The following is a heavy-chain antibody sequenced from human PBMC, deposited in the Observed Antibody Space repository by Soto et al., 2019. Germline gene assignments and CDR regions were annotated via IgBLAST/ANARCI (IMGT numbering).Heavy chain of an antibody. J-gene: IGHJ4*02. CDR2: IWYDGSNK. V-gene: IGHV3-33*01. CDR1: GFNFNNYG. CDR3: ARDPSHGSGSYLDY. Sequence: GGSLRLSCTASGFNFNNYGMHWVRQAPGKGLEWVAVIWYDGSNKYYAVSVKGRFTISRDNSKNTMYLQMNSLRAEGTAVYFCARDPSHGSGSYLDYWGQGTLVTVSS. D-gene: IGHD3-10*01.